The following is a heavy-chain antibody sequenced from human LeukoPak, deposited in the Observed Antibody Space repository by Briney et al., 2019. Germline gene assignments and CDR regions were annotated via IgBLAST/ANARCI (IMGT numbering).Heavy chain of an antibody. CDR3: AHSEVVPASGLLFDY. Sequence: SGPTLVKPTQTLTLTCTFSGFSLSTSGVGVGWIRQPPGKALEWLALIYWDDDKRYSPSLKSRLTIPKDTSKNQVVLTMTNMDPVDTATYYCAHSEVVPASGLLFDYWGQGTLVTVSS. CDR1: GFSLSTSGVG. D-gene: IGHD2-2*01. CDR2: IYWDDDK. J-gene: IGHJ4*02. V-gene: IGHV2-5*02.